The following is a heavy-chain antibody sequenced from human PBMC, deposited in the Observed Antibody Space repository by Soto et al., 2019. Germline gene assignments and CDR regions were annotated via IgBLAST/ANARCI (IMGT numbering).Heavy chain of an antibody. CDR2: ISGYNGNT. Sequence: ASVKVSCKASGYTFTTYGIDWVRQAPGQGLEWMGWISGYNGNTNYAQKLQGRVTMTTDTSTSTAYMELRSLRSDDTAVYYCAYGNYVFPSFDPWGQGTLVTVSS. CDR1: GYTFTTYG. D-gene: IGHD4-17*01. J-gene: IGHJ5*02. CDR3: AYGNYVFPSFDP. V-gene: IGHV1-18*01.